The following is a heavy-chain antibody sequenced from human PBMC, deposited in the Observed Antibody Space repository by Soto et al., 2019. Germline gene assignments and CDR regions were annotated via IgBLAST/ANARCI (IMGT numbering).Heavy chain of an antibody. D-gene: IGHD3-22*01. V-gene: IGHV1-58*01. CDR1: GFTFTNSA. Sequence: SVKVSCQASGFTFTNSAVQWVRQARGQRLEWIGWIVVGSGNTNYAQKFQERITITRDMSTSTAYMELSSLRSEDTAVYYCAATGISYYYDSSGYYYARPDAFDIWGQGTMVTVSS. J-gene: IGHJ3*02. CDR3: AATGISYYYDSSGYYYARPDAFDI. CDR2: IVVGSGNT.